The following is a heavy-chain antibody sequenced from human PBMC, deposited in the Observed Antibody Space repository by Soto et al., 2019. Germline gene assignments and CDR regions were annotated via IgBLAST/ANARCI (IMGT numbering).Heavy chain of an antibody. CDR3: AKDRGYSGYDRFDY. J-gene: IGHJ4*02. CDR1: GFTFDDYA. V-gene: IGHV3-9*01. D-gene: IGHD5-12*01. Sequence: VQLVESGGGLVQPGRSLRLSCAASGFTFDDYAMHWVRQAPGKGLEWVSGISWNSGSIGYADSVKGRFTISRDNAKNSLYLQMNSLRAEDTALYYCAKDRGYSGYDRFDYWGQGTLVTVSS. CDR2: ISWNSGSI.